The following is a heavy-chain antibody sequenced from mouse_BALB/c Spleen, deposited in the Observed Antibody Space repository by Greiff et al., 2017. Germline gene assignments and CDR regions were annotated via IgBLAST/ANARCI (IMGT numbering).Heavy chain of an antibody. CDR3: ARENGNFDY. V-gene: IGHV3-2*02. CDR1: GYSITSDYA. D-gene: IGHD1-3*01. CDR2: ISYSGST. Sequence: EVQLVESGPGLVKPSQSLSLTCTVTGYSITSDYAWNWIRQFPGNKLEWMGYISYSGSTSYNPSLKSRISITRDTSKNQFFLQLNSVTTEDTATYYCARENGNFDYWGQGTTLTVSS. J-gene: IGHJ2*01.